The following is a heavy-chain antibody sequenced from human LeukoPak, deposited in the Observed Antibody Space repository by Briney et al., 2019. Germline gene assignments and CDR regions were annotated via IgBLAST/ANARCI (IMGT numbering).Heavy chain of an antibody. D-gene: IGHD2-2*01. CDR3: ARGDCSSTSCYEGDAFDI. CDR1: GGSISSSSYY. CDR2: IYYSGST. J-gene: IGHJ3*02. V-gene: IGHV4-39*07. Sequence: SETLSLTCTVSGGSISSSSYYWGWIRQPPGKGLEWIGSIYYSGSTYYSPSLKSRVTISVDTSKNQFSLKLSSVTAADTAVYYCARGDCSSTSCYEGDAFDIWGQGTMVTVSS.